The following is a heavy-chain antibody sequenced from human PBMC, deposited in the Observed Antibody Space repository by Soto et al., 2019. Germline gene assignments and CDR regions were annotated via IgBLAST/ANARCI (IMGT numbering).Heavy chain of an antibody. CDR2: IYYTGST. D-gene: IGHD6-25*01. Sequence: SETLSLTCTVSGVSINNYYWTWIRQPPGKRLEWIGAIYYTGSTTYNPSLRSRVTFSVDTSKNQFSLSLTSVTAADTAVYFCAKVVSGGQLDYWGQGTLVTVSS. CDR3: AKVVSGGQLDY. V-gene: IGHV4-59*01. J-gene: IGHJ4*02. CDR1: GVSINNYY.